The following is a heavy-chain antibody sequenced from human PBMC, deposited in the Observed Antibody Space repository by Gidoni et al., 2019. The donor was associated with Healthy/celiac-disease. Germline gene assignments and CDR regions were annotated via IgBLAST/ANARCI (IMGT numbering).Heavy chain of an antibody. V-gene: IGHV1-69*02. CDR1: GGTFSSYT. CDR3: ARVFSSGWVDY. J-gene: IGHJ4*02. CDR2: IIPILGIA. D-gene: IGHD6-19*01. Sequence: QVQLVQSRAEVMKPGSSVKVSCKASGGTFSSYTISWVRQAPGQGLEWMGRIIPILGIANYAQKFQGRVTITADKSTSTAYMELSSLRSEDTAVYYCARVFSSGWVDYWGQGTLVTVSS.